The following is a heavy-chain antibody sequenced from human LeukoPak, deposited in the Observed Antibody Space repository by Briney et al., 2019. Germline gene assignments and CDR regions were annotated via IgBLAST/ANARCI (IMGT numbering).Heavy chain of an antibody. CDR1: GFTVSSNY. CDR2: ISGSGST. V-gene: IGHV3-53*01. CDR3: AKGDCGGDCYSFDY. Sequence: GGSLRLSCAASGFTVSSNYMSWVRQAPGKGLEWVSAISGSGSTYYADSVKGRFTISRDNSKNTLYLQMKSLRAEDTALYYCAKGDCGGDCYSFDYWGQGTLVTVSS. D-gene: IGHD2-21*02. J-gene: IGHJ4*02.